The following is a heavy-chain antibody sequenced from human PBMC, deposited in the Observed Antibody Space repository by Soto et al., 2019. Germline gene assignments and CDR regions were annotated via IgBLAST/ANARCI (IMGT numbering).Heavy chain of an antibody. V-gene: IGHV4-4*02. CDR2: MSHIGSV. D-gene: IGHD1-1*01. J-gene: IGHJ4*02. CDR1: GVSIGSNYY. Sequence: QVLLQESGPGLVQPSGTLSLSCVVSGVSIGSNYYWGWVRQSPGKGLEWLGDMSHIGSVNYNPSRKAGVTMAMYKTQNQYSLNLHSVTAADTAVDYCARSLGSNAIDYWGQGTLVIVSS. CDR3: ARSLGSNAIDY.